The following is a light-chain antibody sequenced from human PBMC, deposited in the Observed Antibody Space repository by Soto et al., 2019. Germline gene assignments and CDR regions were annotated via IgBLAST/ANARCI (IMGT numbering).Light chain of an antibody. CDR3: QQRSIWPLT. J-gene: IGKJ4*01. CDR2: DAS. CDR1: QNVISY. Sequence: EIVLTQSPATLSLSPGERATLSCRASQNVISYLAWYQQKPGQAPRLLIYDASNRATGVPARFSGRGSGTDFTLTITSLEPEDFAVYYCQQRSIWPLTFGGGTKVETK. V-gene: IGKV3-11*01.